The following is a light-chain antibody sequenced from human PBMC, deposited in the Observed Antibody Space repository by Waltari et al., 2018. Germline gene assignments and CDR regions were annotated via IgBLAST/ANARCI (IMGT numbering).Light chain of an antibody. J-gene: IGKJ2*01. Sequence: DIQMTQSPSTLSAFVGDRVTITCRASQTISDLLAWYQQRPGKAPKVLIYKASSLESGVQSRCSGSGSGTDFTLTISSLQPDDFESYYCKHHKTHPVMFGPGTKLEIK. CDR1: QTISDL. CDR3: KHHKTHPVM. CDR2: KAS. V-gene: IGKV1-5*03.